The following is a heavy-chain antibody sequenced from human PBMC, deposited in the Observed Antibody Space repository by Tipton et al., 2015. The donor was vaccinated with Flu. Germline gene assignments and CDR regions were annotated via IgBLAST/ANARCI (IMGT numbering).Heavy chain of an antibody. Sequence: TLSLTCTVSGGSISSYYWSWIRQPAGKGLEWIGRIYTSGSTNYNPSLKSRVTMSVDTSKNQFSLKLSSVTAADTAVYYCARASYCGGDCYWFRYWGQGTLVTVSS. CDR1: GGSISSYY. CDR2: IYTSGST. V-gene: IGHV4-4*07. D-gene: IGHD2-21*01. CDR3: ARASYCGGDCYWFRY. J-gene: IGHJ4*02.